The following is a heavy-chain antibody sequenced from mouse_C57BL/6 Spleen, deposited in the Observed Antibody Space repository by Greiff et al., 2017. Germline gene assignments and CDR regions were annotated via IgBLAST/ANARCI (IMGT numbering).Heavy chain of an antibody. D-gene: IGHD1-1*01. CDR2: IYPGDGDT. CDR3: ARRSGSSYGYAMDY. CDR1: GYAFRSYW. Sequence: QVQLQQSGAELVKPGASVKISCKASGYAFRSYWMNWVKQRPGKGLEWIGQIYPGDGDTNSNGKFKGKATLTADKSSSTAYMQLSSLSSEDSAVYFCARRSGSSYGYAMDYWGQGTSVTVSS. J-gene: IGHJ4*01. V-gene: IGHV1-80*01.